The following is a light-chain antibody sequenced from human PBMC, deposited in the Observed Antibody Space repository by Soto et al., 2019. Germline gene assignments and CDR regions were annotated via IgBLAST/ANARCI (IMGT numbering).Light chain of an antibody. CDR3: SSYAGSNNVVV. CDR2: EVS. V-gene: IGLV2-8*01. J-gene: IGLJ2*01. CDR1: SSDVGGYNY. Sequence: QSVLTQPPSASGSPGQSVTISCTGTSSDVGGYNYVSWYQQHSGKAPNLMIYEVSKRPSGVPDRFSGSKSGNTASLTVSGLQAEDEADYYCSSYAGSNNVVVFGGGTQLTVL.